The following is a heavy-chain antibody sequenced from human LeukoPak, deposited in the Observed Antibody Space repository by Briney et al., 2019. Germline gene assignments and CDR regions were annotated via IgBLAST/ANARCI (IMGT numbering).Heavy chain of an antibody. CDR1: GFTFSTYG. Sequence: GGSLRLSCAASGFTFSTYGMIWVRQAPGKGLEWVSAISGSGDNTYYADSVKGRFTISRDSSKNTLYLQMNSLRAEDTAVYYCAKDFTHGDYDSLSLCYFDYWGQGTLVTVSS. J-gene: IGHJ4*02. V-gene: IGHV3-23*01. D-gene: IGHD4-17*01. CDR3: AKDFTHGDYDSLSLCYFDY. CDR2: ISGSGDNT.